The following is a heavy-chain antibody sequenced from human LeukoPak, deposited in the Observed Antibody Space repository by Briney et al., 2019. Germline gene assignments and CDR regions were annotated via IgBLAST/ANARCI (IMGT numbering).Heavy chain of an antibody. Sequence: KPSETLSLTCTVSGGSISSYYWSWIRQPAGKGLEWIGRIYTSGSTNYNPSLKSRVTMSVDTSKNQFSLKLSSVTAADTAAYYCGGSAEDAWFDPWGQGTLVTVSS. CDR3: GGSAEDAWFDP. D-gene: IGHD3-10*01. CDR1: GGSISSYY. CDR2: IYTSGST. J-gene: IGHJ5*02. V-gene: IGHV4-4*07.